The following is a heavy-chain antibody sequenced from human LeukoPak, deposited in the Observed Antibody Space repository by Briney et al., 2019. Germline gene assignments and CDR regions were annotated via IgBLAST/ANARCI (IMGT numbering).Heavy chain of an antibody. J-gene: IGHJ4*02. V-gene: IGHV3-23*01. D-gene: IGHD6-13*01. Sequence: GGSLRLSCAASGFTFSSYAMSWVRQAPGKGLEWVSAISGSGGSTYYADSVKGRFTISRDNSKNTLYLQMNSLRAEDTAVYYCAKDTGRSWSFMFCFDYWGQGTLVTVSS. CDR2: ISGSGGST. CDR3: AKDTGRSWSFMFCFDY. CDR1: GFTFSSYA.